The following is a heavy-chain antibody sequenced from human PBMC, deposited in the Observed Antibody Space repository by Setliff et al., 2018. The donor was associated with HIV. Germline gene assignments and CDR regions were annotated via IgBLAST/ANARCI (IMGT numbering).Heavy chain of an antibody. CDR3: ARSLLPSITVAGTIGY. J-gene: IGHJ4*02. CDR1: GASISSGTYF. CDR2: IYSIGST. Sequence: PSETLSLTCTVSGASISSGTYFWTWVRQPAGQGLEWVGHIYSIGSTKYNPSLQSRVTMSRDTSKNQFSLHLRSVTAADTAVYYCARSLLPSITVAGTIGYWGQGSLVTVSS. D-gene: IGHD6-19*01. V-gene: IGHV4-61*09.